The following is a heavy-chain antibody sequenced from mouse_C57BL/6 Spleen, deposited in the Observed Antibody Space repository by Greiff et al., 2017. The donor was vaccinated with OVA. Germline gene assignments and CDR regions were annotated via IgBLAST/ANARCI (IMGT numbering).Heavy chain of an antibody. D-gene: IGHD1-1*01. V-gene: IGHV1-69*01. CDR1: GYTFTSYW. CDR2: IDPSDSYT. Sequence: QVQLKQPGAELVMPGASVKLSCKASGYTFTSYWMHWVKQRPGQGLEWIGEIDPSDSYTNYNQKFKGKSTLTVDKSSSTAYMQLSSLTSEDSAVYYCARADYGSRYAMDYWGQGTSVTVSS. J-gene: IGHJ4*01. CDR3: ARADYGSRYAMDY.